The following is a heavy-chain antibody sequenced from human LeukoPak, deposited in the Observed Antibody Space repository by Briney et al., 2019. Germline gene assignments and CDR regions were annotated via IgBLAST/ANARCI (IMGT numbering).Heavy chain of an antibody. Sequence: ASVKVSCKASGYTFTGYFIHWLRQAPGQGLEWMGWIDPPSGATNSAQKFQDRVTMTRDRSIGTAYMEMRGLNSDDTAVYYCARSGFSTGLYLDFWGQGTLVPVSS. CDR2: IDPPSGAT. J-gene: IGHJ4*02. CDR1: GYTFTGYF. CDR3: ARSGFSTGLYLDF. V-gene: IGHV1-2*02. D-gene: IGHD6-19*01.